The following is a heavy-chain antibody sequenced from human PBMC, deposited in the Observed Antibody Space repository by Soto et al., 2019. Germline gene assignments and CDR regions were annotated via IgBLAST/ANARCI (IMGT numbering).Heavy chain of an antibody. D-gene: IGHD2-21*01. Sequence: SETLSLTCTVSGGSISSGDYYWSWIRQPPGKGLEWIGYIYYSGSTNYNPSLKGRVTMSVDTSKNQFPLKLTSVNTADTAIYYGTGGGDPYKTGPWGKETLVTLP. CDR3: TGGGDPYKTGP. CDR1: GGSISSGDYY. V-gene: IGHV4-61*08. CDR2: IYYSGST. J-gene: IGHJ5*02.